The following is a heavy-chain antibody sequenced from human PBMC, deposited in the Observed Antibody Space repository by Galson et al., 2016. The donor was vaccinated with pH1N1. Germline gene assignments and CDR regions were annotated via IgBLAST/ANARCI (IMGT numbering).Heavy chain of an antibody. D-gene: IGHD2/OR15-2a*01. Sequence: SLRLSCAASGFTFSHYSMNWVRQAPGKGLEWVSTLSSISHYIYYADSVKGRFTVSRDNAKNSFFLQMDSLRAEDTAVYYCSRDQSRGNPEAFDYRGQVTLVTVSS. CDR3: SRDQSRGNPEAFDY. CDR1: GFTFSHYS. J-gene: IGHJ4*02. CDR2: LSSISHYI. V-gene: IGHV3-21*01.